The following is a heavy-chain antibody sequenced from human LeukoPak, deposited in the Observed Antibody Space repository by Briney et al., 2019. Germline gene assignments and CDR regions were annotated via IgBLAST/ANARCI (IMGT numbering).Heavy chain of an antibody. J-gene: IGHJ5*02. Sequence: SETLSLTCAVSGGSISSGGYSWSWIRQPPGKGLEWIGYIYHSGSTYYNPFLKSRVTISVDTSKNQLSLKLSSVTAADTAVYYCAGESNYYGSGTGWFDPWGQGTLVTVSS. CDR1: GGSISSGGYS. D-gene: IGHD3-10*01. V-gene: IGHV4-30-4*07. CDR3: AGESNYYGSGTGWFDP. CDR2: IYHSGST.